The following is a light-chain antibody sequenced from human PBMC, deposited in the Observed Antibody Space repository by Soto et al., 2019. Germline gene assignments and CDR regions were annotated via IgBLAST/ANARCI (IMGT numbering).Light chain of an antibody. CDR1: SSDVGGYNF. CDR3: SSYARSNPLV. Sequence: QSALTQPASVSGSPGQSITISCTGTSSDVGGYNFVSWYQQHPGKAPKLMIYAVSNRPSGVSNRFSGSKSGNTASLTISGVHAEDEADYYCSSYARSNPLVFGTGTKLTVL. V-gene: IGLV2-14*01. J-gene: IGLJ1*01. CDR2: AVS.